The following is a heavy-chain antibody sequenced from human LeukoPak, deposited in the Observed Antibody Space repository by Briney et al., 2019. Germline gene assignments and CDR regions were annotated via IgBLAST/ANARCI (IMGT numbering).Heavy chain of an antibody. CDR3: ARGLQRPPYDILTGYFLDY. D-gene: IGHD3-9*01. Sequence: PGGSLRLSCAASGFTFSGSAMHWVRQAPGKGLEWVAVTWYDGSKEYYADSVKGRFTISRDNTKNTLYLQMNSLRAEDTAVYYCARGLQRPPYDILTGYFLDYWGQGTLVTVSS. CDR2: TWYDGSKE. CDR1: GFTFSGSA. V-gene: IGHV3-33*08. J-gene: IGHJ4*02.